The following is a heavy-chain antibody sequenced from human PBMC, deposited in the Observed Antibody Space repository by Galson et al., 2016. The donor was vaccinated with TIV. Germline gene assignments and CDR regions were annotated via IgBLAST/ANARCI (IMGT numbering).Heavy chain of an antibody. CDR1: GFTFRDYA. J-gene: IGHJ6*02. D-gene: IGHD3-3*01. CDR2: ISATGGST. Sequence: SLRLSCAASGFTFRDYAMHWVRQAPGKGLEWVASISATGGSTFYTGSVKGRFTVSRDNSNDHLSLQMSRLRAEDTAVYYCAKTIDVSGVLINYFYYGMDVWGHGTTV. V-gene: IGHV3-23*01. CDR3: AKTIDVSGVLINYFYYGMDV.